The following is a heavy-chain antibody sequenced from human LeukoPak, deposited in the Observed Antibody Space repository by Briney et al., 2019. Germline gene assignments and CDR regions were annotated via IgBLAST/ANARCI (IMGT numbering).Heavy chain of an antibody. CDR3: VTDQTGRHPYFFDY. V-gene: IGHV3-7*01. D-gene: IGHD3-10*01. CDR1: GFNFSTYW. J-gene: IGHJ4*02. Sequence: GGSLRLSCTASGFNFSTYWMTWVRQVPGKGLEWVANIKEDGSEICYVDAVKGRFSISRDNAKTSLYLQMHSLSVADTGLYYCVTDQTGRHPYFFDYWGQGTLVTVSS. CDR2: IKEDGSEI.